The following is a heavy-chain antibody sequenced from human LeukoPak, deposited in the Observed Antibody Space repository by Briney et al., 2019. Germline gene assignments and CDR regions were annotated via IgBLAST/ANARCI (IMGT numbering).Heavy chain of an antibody. Sequence: SETLSLTCTVSGGSISSHYWSWIRQPPGKGLEWIGYIYYSGSTNYNPSLKSRVTISVDTSKNQFSLKLSSVTAADTAVYYCARTPYDFWSGYYRISGYYYYYMDVWGKGTTVTVSS. CDR3: ARTPYDFWSGYYRISGYYYYYMDV. CDR2: IYYSGST. J-gene: IGHJ6*03. V-gene: IGHV4-59*11. CDR1: GGSISSHY. D-gene: IGHD3-3*01.